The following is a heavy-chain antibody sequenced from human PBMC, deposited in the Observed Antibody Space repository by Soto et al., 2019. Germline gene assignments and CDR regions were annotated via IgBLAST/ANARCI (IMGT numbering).Heavy chain of an antibody. D-gene: IGHD4-17*01. V-gene: IGHV3-15*01. CDR1: EFIFANAW. CDR3: TSLYYGH. Sequence: PVGSLRLSCAASEFIFANAWISWVRQAPGKGLEWVGRIKSKADGGTTDYAAPVKGRFTISRDESQNTLYLQMNSLKTEDTAVYYCTSLYYGHWGQGTLVTVSS. CDR2: IKSKADGGTT. J-gene: IGHJ4*02.